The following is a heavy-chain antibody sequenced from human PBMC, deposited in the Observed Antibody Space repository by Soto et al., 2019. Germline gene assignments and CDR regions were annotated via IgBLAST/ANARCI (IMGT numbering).Heavy chain of an antibody. V-gene: IGHV4-34*09. D-gene: IGHD5-12*01. J-gene: IGHJ4*02. CDR2: IFNSGSA. CDR1: GGSFSGYY. Sequence: SETLSLTCALYGGSFSGYYWSWIRQRPGKGLECLGYIFNSGSAYYNPSLRSRVTISIDTSKDEFSLTLSSVTAADTAVYFCARGYSGYDYNFDYWGQGISVTVSS. CDR3: ARGYSGYDYNFDY.